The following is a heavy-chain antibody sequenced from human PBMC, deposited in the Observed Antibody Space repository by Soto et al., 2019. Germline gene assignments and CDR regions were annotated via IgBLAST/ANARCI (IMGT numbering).Heavy chain of an antibody. CDR3: ARLPYNWNYPDYYYYNMDV. CDR2: IYPTNSDT. CDR1: GYSFASYW. J-gene: IGHJ6*02. D-gene: IGHD1-7*01. Sequence: GESLKISCKGSGYSFASYWIGWVRQMPGKGLEWMGIIYPTNSDTRYSPSFQGQVTISADKSINTAYLQWSSLEASDTAMYYCARLPYNWNYPDYYYYNMDVWGQGTSVTVSS. V-gene: IGHV5-51*01.